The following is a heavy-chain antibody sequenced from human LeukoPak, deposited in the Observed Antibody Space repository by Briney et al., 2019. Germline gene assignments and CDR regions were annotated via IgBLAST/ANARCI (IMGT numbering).Heavy chain of an antibody. V-gene: IGHV3-33*03. CDR1: GFTFSSFD. CDR3: AKYGMDV. CDR2: IWSDGRSL. Sequence: GGSLRLSCAASGFTFSSFDMHWVRQAPGNGLEWVAAIWSDGRSLYYADSVKGRFTISRDNSKNSLYLQMNSLRTEDTALYYCAKYGMDVWGQGTTVTVSS. J-gene: IGHJ6*02.